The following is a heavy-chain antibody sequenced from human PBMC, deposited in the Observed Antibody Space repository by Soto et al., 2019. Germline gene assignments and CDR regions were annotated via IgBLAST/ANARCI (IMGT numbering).Heavy chain of an antibody. D-gene: IGHD3-10*01. CDR1: GFTVSNNY. CDR2: IYSGGYT. V-gene: IGHV3-53*01. CDR3: ATHPGGGGY. J-gene: IGHJ4*02. Sequence: EVQLVESGGGLIQPGGSLRLSCAVSGFTVSNNYMSWVRQAPGKGLEGVSVIYSGGYTAYGDSVKGRFTISRDNSKKPLYPKKKSLGADAPAVYSWATHPGGGGYWGQGTLVTVSS.